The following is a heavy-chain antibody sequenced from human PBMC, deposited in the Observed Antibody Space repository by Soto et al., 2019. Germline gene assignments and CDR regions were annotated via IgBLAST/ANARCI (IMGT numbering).Heavy chain of an antibody. CDR2: IYYSGST. J-gene: IGHJ3*02. Sequence: SETLSLTCTVSGGSISSYYWSWIRQPPGKGLEWIGYIYYSGSTNYNPSLKSRVTISVDTSKNQFSLKLSSVTAADTAVYYCATEGIAAAGNSDAFDIWGQGTMVTVSS. D-gene: IGHD6-13*01. CDR3: ATEGIAAAGNSDAFDI. CDR1: GGSISSYY. V-gene: IGHV4-59*01.